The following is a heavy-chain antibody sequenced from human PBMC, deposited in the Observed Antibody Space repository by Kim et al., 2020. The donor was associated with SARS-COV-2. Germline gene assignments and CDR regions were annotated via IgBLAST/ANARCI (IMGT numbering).Heavy chain of an antibody. D-gene: IGHD3-3*01. CDR1: GFTFSSYG. CDR3: AKDRSVRFLEWLTHLYYG. V-gene: IGHV3-30*18. CDR2: ISYDGSNK. Sequence: GGSLRLSCAASGFTFSSYGMHWVRQAPGKGLEWVAVISYDGSNKYYADSVKGRFTISRDNSKNTLYLQMNSLRAEDTAVYYCAKDRSVRFLEWLTHLYYG. J-gene: IGHJ6*01.